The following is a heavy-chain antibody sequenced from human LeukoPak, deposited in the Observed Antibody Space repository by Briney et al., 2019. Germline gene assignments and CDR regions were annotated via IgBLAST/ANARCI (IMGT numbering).Heavy chain of an antibody. CDR3: ARPIRGSYVEDVFDI. Sequence: ASVKVSCKTSGYTFSDYYLHWVRQAPGQGLEWMGWINPSSGGTKNAQKFQGRVTMTRDTSISTGYMELSRLRSDDTAVYYCARPIRGSYVEDVFDIWGQGTMVTVSA. V-gene: IGHV1-2*02. D-gene: IGHD1-26*01. CDR1: GYTFSDYY. J-gene: IGHJ3*02. CDR2: INPSSGGT.